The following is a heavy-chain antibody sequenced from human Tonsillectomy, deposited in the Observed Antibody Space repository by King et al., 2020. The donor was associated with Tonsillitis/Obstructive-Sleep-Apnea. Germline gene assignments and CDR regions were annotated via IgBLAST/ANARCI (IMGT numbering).Heavy chain of an antibody. CDR1: GGSVTRSDYY. D-gene: IGHD2-2*02. J-gene: IGHJ4*02. CDR3: ATRAIPHGY. V-gene: IGHV4-39*01. Sequence: QLQESGPGLVKPSETLSLTCTVSGGSVTRSDYYWGWIRQPPNKGLEWIWSVYNNGDTYYNPSLTSRVTISVDTSKNQCSLKLNSVTTADTAVYYCATRAIPHGYWGQGTLVTVSS. CDR2: VYNNGDT.